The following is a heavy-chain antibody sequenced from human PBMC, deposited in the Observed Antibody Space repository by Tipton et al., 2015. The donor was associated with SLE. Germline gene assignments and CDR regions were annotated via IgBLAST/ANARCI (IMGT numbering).Heavy chain of an antibody. V-gene: IGHV3-21*03. Sequence: SLRLSCAASGFTFSSYAMNWVRQAPGKGLEWVSSISSSSNYIYCADSVKGRFTISRDNAKNSLYLQMNSLRAEDTAVYYCARDPSGYSSTWYLAYWGQGTLVTVSS. CDR2: ISSSSNYI. CDR3: ARDPSGYSSTWYLAY. CDR1: GFTFSSYA. J-gene: IGHJ4*02. D-gene: IGHD6-13*01.